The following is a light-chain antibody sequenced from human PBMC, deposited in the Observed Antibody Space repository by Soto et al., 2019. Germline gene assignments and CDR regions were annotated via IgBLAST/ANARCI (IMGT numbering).Light chain of an antibody. J-gene: IGKJ1*01. Sequence: DIQMTQSPSSLSASVGDRVTITCRASQSINNFLNWYQQKPGKAPKLLIYTASSLQSGVPSRFSGSGSGTDFTLTISSLQPEEFATYYCQQSHIKRTFGQGTKVEIK. CDR2: TAS. V-gene: IGKV1-39*01. CDR3: QQSHIKRT. CDR1: QSINNF.